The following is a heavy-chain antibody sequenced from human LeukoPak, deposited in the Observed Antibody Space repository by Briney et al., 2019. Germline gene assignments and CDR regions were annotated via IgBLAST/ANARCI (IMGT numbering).Heavy chain of an antibody. J-gene: IGHJ4*02. CDR2: INPNSGGT. Sequence: GASVKVSCKASGYTFTGYYMHWVRQAPGQGLEWMGWINPNSGGTNYAQKFQGRVTMTRDTSISTAYMELSRLRSDDTAVYYCARRCKILYQTVIDNWGQEALVTVSS. CDR1: GYTFTGYY. CDR3: ARRCKILYQTVIDN. D-gene: IGHD2-15*01. V-gene: IGHV1-2*02.